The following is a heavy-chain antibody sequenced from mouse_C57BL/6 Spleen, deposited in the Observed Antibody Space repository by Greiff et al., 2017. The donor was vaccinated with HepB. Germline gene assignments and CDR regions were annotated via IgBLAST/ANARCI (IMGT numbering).Heavy chain of an antibody. V-gene: IGHV5-17*01. Sequence: EVQVVESGGGLVKPGGSLKLSCAASGFTFSDYGMHWVRQAPEKGLEWVAYISSGSSTIYYADTVKGRFTISRDNAKNTLFLQMTSLRSEDTAMYDCARGYYGSSYPWFAYWGQGTLVTVSA. CDR2: ISSGSSTI. CDR3: ARGYYGSSYPWFAY. J-gene: IGHJ3*01. CDR1: GFTFSDYG. D-gene: IGHD1-1*01.